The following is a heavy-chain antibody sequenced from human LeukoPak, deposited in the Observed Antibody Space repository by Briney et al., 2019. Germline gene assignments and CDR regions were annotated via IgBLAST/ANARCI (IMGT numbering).Heavy chain of an antibody. CDR2: ISGSGGGT. Sequence: GGSLRLSCAASGFTFNSYAMSWVRQAPEKGLEWVATISGSGGGTYYADSVKGRFTISRDDSKNTLYLQMNSLRAEDTAVYYCAKQCGGSDWFDAFDIWGQGTMVTVSS. V-gene: IGHV3-23*01. D-gene: IGHD6-19*01. CDR1: GFTFNSYA. J-gene: IGHJ3*02. CDR3: AKQCGGSDWFDAFDI.